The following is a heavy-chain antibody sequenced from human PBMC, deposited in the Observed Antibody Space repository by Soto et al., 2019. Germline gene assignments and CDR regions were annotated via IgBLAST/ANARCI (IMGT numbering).Heavy chain of an antibody. CDR3: ARPRGDDYSNYCYYYYGMDV. V-gene: IGHV1-69*13. CDR2: IIPIFGTA. D-gene: IGHD4-4*01. J-gene: IGHJ6*02. CDR1: GGTFSSYA. Sequence: SVKVSCKASGGTFSSYAISWVRQAPGQGLEWMGGIIPIFGTANYAQKFQGRVTITADESTSTAYMELSSLRSEDTAVYYCARPRGDDYSNYCYYYYGMDVWGQGTTVTV.